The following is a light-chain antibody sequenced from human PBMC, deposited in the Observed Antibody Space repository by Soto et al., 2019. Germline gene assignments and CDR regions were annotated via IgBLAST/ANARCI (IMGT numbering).Light chain of an antibody. J-gene: IGLJ2*01. Sequence: SYELTQPPSVSVSPGQTASITCSGDKLGDKYACWYQQKAGQSPVLVIYEDSKRPSGIPERFSGSSSGKTATLTISGTQAMDEADYYCQAWDSSHVVFGGGTKLTVL. V-gene: IGLV3-1*01. CDR1: KLGDKY. CDR3: QAWDSSHVV. CDR2: EDS.